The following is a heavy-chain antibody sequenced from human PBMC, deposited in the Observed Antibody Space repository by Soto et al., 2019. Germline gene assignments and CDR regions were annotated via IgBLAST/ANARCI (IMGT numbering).Heavy chain of an antibody. CDR1: GFTFGDYA. CDR3: ASEYCSGGSCYYYGMDV. Sequence: PGGSLRLSCTASGFTFGDYAMSWFRQAPGKGLEWVGFIRSKAYGGTTEYAASVKGRFTISRDDSKSIAYLQMNSLRAEDTAVYYCASEYCSGGSCYYYGMDVWGQGTTVTVSS. D-gene: IGHD2-15*01. V-gene: IGHV3-49*03. J-gene: IGHJ6*02. CDR2: IRSKAYGGTT.